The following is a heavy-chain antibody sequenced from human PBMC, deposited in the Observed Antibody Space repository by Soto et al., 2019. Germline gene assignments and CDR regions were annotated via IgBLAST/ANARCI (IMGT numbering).Heavy chain of an antibody. V-gene: IGHV1-8*01. CDR2: MNPNSGNT. Sequence: ASVKVSCTASGYTFTSDDINWVRQATGQGLEWMGWMNPNSGNTGYAQKFQGRVTMTRNTTISTAYMELSSLRSEDTVVYYCARSIVNFWSGYYKGGEDYWGQGTLVTVSS. CDR1: GYTFTSDD. CDR3: ARSIVNFWSGYYKGGEDY. J-gene: IGHJ4*02. D-gene: IGHD3-3*01.